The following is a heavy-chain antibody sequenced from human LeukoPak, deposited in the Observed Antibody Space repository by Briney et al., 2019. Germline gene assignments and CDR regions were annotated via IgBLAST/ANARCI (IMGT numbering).Heavy chain of an antibody. CDR1: GYSFTNYW. J-gene: IGHJ4*02. CDR2: IYPGDSDT. V-gene: IGHV5-51*01. CDR3: ARPSYCGGDCYYYFDY. D-gene: IGHD2-21*02. Sequence: GESLQISCKGSGYSFTNYWIGWVRQMPGKGLEWMGIIYPGDSDTRYSPSFQGQVTISADKSISTAYLQWGSLKASDTAMYYCARPSYCGGDCYYYFDYWGQGTLVTVSS.